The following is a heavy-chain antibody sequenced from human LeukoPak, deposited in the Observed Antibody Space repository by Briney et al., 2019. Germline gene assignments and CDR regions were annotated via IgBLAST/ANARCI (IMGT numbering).Heavy chain of an antibody. J-gene: IGHJ4*02. CDR2: IKEDGGEG. Sequence: GGSLRLSCAASGFAFSGYWMTWVRQAPGKGLEWVANIKEDGGEGYYVDSVRGRFTISRDNAKNSLYLQMNSLRTEDTAFYYCAKDFQGIVGATQIDFWGQGTLVTVSS. CDR1: GFAFSGYW. D-gene: IGHD1-26*01. CDR3: AKDFQGIVGATQIDF. V-gene: IGHV3-7*03.